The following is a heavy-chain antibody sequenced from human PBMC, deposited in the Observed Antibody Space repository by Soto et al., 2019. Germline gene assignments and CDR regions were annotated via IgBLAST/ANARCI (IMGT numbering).Heavy chain of an antibody. CDR1: GFSVSDNY. J-gene: IGHJ3*02. CDR2: LYAGGAT. D-gene: IGHD4-17*01. CDR3: AGQRANGYGDPNDALDI. V-gene: IGHV3-53*01. Sequence: EVQLVESGGGLIQPGGSLRLSCAASGFSVSDNYMNWVRQAPGKGLQWVSLLYAGGATFYADSVKGRFTISRDSSKNTLYLQMDSLRAEDTAVCYCAGQRANGYGDPNDALDIWGQGTVVSVSS.